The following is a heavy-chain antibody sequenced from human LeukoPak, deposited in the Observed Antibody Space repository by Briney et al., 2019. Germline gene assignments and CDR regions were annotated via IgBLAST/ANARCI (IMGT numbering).Heavy chain of an antibody. Sequence: SETLSLTGTVSGYSISSGYYWGWIRQPPGKGMEWIGSIYHSGSTYYNPSLKSRVTISVDTSKNQFSLKLSSVTAADTAVYYCARGCIAAAGRVGWFDPWGQGTLVTVSS. V-gene: IGHV4-38-2*02. CDR1: GYSISSGYY. J-gene: IGHJ5*02. CDR2: IYHSGST. D-gene: IGHD6-13*01. CDR3: ARGCIAAAGRVGWFDP.